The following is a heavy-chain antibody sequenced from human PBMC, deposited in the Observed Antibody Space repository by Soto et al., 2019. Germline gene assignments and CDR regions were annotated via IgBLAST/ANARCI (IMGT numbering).Heavy chain of an antibody. V-gene: IGHV3-7*05. J-gene: IGHJ3*02. CDR1: GFTFENYW. CDR2: IMKNGTQE. CDR3: ARDANYRDSRFYYDVFEI. Sequence: DVQLMESGGGLVQPGGSLRLSCEASGFTFENYWMTWIRQAPGKGLEWVANIMKNGTQEHYVDSVEGRFSVSRDNARASLYLQMNSLRIEDTAVYYCARDANYRDSRFYYDVFEIWGQGTMVTVSP. D-gene: IGHD3-22*01.